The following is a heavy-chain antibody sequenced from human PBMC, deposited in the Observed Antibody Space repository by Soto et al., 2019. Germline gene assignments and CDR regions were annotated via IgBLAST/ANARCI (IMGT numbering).Heavy chain of an antibody. V-gene: IGHV4-39*01. D-gene: IGHD6-13*01. CDR2: IYYSGST. CDR3: ASVMDGSAAGKQHSPDCFDP. Sequence: SETLSLSCTVSGGFISSSSYYWGWIRQPPGKGLEWIGSIYYSGSTYYNPSLKSRVTISVDTSKNQFSLKLSSVTAADTAVYYCASVMDGSAAGKQHSPDCFDPWGQGTLVTVSS. J-gene: IGHJ5*02. CDR1: GGFISSSSYY.